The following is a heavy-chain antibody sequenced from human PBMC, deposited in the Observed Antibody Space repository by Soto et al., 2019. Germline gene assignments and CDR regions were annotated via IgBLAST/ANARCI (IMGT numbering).Heavy chain of an antibody. CDR2: IKHDGNEK. Sequence: PGGSLRLCCAATGFMFGTYWMSWVRQAPGKGLEWVANIKHDGNEKYYADSVKGRFTVSRDNVKNFLHLQMSSLRGDDTGVYFCVRATLSWGHYYFRGLDVWGQGTTVTVSS. CDR1: GFMFGTYW. V-gene: IGHV3-7*01. D-gene: IGHD3-22*01. CDR3: VRATLSWGHYYFRGLDV. J-gene: IGHJ6*02.